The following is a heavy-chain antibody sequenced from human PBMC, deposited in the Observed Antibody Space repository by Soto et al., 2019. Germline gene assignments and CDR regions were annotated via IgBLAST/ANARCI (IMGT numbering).Heavy chain of an antibody. CDR2: VYASGST. D-gene: IGHD6-6*01. V-gene: IGHV4-4*07. J-gene: IGHJ5*02. Sequence: SETLSLTCTVSGGSISSYYWSWIRQPAGKGLEWIGRVYASGSTNYNPSLKSRVTMSVDTSKNQFSLKLSSVTTADTAFYYCARELNIAARPDWFDPWGQGTQVTVSS. CDR1: GGSISSYY. CDR3: ARELNIAARPDWFDP.